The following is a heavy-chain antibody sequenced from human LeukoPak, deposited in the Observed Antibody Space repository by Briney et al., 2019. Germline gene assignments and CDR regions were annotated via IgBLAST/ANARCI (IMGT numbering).Heavy chain of an antibody. CDR3: AKGNYS. CDR2: ISCSGGST. Sequence: GGPLRLSCAAGGFTFSSYAMSWVRQAPGKGLEWFSAISCSGGSTFYAASVKGRFTISRDNSKNTLYLQMNSLRAEDTAVYYCAKGNYSWGQGTLVTVSS. V-gene: IGHV3-23*01. J-gene: IGHJ4*02. CDR1: GFTFSSYA.